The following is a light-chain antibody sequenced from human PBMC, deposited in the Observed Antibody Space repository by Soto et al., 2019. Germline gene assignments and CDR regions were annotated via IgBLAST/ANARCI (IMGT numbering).Light chain of an antibody. CDR2: GAS. Sequence: EIVMTQSPATLSVSPGERATLSCRASQSVSSNLAWFQQKPGQAPRLLIYGASTRATGIPARFSGSGSGTEFTLTISSLQSEDFPVYYCQQYNYWPPWTFGQGTKVEIK. CDR3: QQYNYWPPWT. CDR1: QSVSSN. V-gene: IGKV3-15*01. J-gene: IGKJ1*01.